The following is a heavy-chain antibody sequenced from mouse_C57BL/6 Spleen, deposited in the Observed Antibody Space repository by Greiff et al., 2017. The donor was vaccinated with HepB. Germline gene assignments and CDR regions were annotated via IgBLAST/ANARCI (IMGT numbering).Heavy chain of an antibody. CDR3: AKKGMILYAMDY. V-gene: IGHV2-5*01. J-gene: IGHJ4*01. Sequence: VQRVESGPGLVQPSQSLSITCTVSGFSLTSYGVHWVRQSPGKGLEWLGVIWRGGSTDYNAAFMSRLSITKDNSKSQVFFKMNSLQADDTAIYYCAKKGMILYAMDYWGQGTSVTVSS. D-gene: IGHD2-3*01. CDR2: IWRGGST. CDR1: GFSLTSYG.